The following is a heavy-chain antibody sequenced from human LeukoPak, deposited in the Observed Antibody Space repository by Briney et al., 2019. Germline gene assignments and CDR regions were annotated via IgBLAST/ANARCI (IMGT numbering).Heavy chain of an antibody. V-gene: IGHV3-30*18. D-gene: IGHD2-15*01. J-gene: IGHJ4*02. CDR2: ISYDGSNK. CDR3: AKDTSMGRCSGGSCPFDY. Sequence: PGRSLRLSCAASGFTFSSYGMHWVRQAPGKGLEWVALISYDGSNKYYADSVKGRFTISRDNSKNTLHLQMNSLRGEDTAVYYCAKDTSMGRCSGGSCPFDYWGQGTLVTVSS. CDR1: GFTFSSYG.